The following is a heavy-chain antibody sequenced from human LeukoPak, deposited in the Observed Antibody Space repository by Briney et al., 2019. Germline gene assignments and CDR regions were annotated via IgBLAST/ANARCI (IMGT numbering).Heavy chain of an antibody. Sequence: GGSLRVCCAASGFTFSSYVMKWVGQAPRYWLDSVSYISSSGSTIYYADSVKGRFTISRDNAKNSLYLQMNSLRAEDTAVYYCARDRITTSEIDYWGQGTLVTVSS. J-gene: IGHJ4*02. CDR1: GFTFSSYV. CDR3: ARDRITTSEIDY. D-gene: IGHD4-11*01. CDR2: ISSSGSTI. V-gene: IGHV3-48*03.